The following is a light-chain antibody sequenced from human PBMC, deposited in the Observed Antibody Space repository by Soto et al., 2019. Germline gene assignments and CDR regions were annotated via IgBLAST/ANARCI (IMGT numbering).Light chain of an antibody. CDR1: QGISRY. CDR3: QHSFSNPYT. CDR2: GAS. Sequence: IQLTQSPSSLSASVGDSVTITCRASQGISRYLSWYQHKPGTAPKLLIYGASSLQSGVPSRFSGIGSGTDFTLTINSLQPEDFATYYCQHSFSNPYTFGQGTKLEI. V-gene: IGKV1-39*01. J-gene: IGKJ2*01.